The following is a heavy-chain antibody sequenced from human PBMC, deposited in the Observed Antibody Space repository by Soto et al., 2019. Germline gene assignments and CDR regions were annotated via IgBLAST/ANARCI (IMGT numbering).Heavy chain of an antibody. V-gene: IGHV3-23*01. D-gene: IGHD6-13*01. CDR2: ITSSGGNT. Sequence: QLLESGGGLVQPGGSLRLSCATSGFTFRSYAMSWVRQAPGKGLEWVSTITSSGGNTFYAWSVKGRFTISRDTSKGALSLQTTSAPAEDTAIYYCAKGTGAAGGRGVYFHSWGQGTLVTVSS. CDR1: GFTFRSYA. CDR3: AKGTGAAGGRGVYFHS. J-gene: IGHJ4*02.